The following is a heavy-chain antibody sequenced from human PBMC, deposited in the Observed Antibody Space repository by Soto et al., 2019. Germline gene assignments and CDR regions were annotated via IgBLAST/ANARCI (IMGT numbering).Heavy chain of an antibody. D-gene: IGHD6-13*01. V-gene: IGHV4-34*01. J-gene: IGHJ6*03. Sequence: SETLSLTCAVYGGSFSGYYWSWIRQPPGKGLEWIGEINHSGSTNYNPSLKSRVTISVDTSKNQFSLKLSSVTAADTAVYYCARSPRWLAAAGTTNPYYYYYYMDVWGKGTTVTVSS. CDR1: GGSFSGYY. CDR2: INHSGST. CDR3: ARSPRWLAAAGTTNPYYYYYYMDV.